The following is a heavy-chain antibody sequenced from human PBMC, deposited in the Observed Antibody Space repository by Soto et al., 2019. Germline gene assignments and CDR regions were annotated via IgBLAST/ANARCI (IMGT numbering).Heavy chain of an antibody. CDR2: ISYDGSNK. V-gene: IGHV3-30*18. D-gene: IGHD3-9*01. CDR3: AKREYYDILTGSDYYYGMDV. CDR1: GFTFSSYG. Sequence: GGSLRLSCAASGFTFSSYGMHWVRQAPGKGLEWVAVISYDGSNKYYADSVKGRFTISRDNSKNTLYLQMNSLRAEDTAVYYCAKREYYDILTGSDYYYGMDVWGQGTTVTVSS. J-gene: IGHJ6*02.